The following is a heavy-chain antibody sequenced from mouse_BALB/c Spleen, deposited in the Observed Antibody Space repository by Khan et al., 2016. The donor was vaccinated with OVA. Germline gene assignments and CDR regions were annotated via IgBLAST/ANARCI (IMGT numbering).Heavy chain of an antibody. D-gene: IGHD4-1*01. CDR2: IDPANDTS. V-gene: IGHV14-3*02. CDR1: GFNIKDTH. J-gene: IGHJ2*01. Sequence: IQLVQSGAELVKPGASVKLSCTASGFNIKDTHMHWVKQRPEQGLEWIGRIDPANDTSKYDPRFQGKATITADTSSNTAYLHLSSLTSEDTAVYYWAPAGTGGYFDYWGQGTTLTVSS. CDR3: APAGTGGYFDY.